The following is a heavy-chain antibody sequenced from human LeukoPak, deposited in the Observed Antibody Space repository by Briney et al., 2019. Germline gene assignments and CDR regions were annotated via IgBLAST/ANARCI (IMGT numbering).Heavy chain of an antibody. Sequence: ASAKVSCKASGYTFTGYYMHWVRQAPGQGLEWMGWINPNSGGTNYAQKFQGRVTMTRDTSISTAYMELSRLRSDDTAVYYCAREVNYYDSSGYYCDYWGQGTLVTVSS. CDR2: INPNSGGT. D-gene: IGHD3-22*01. J-gene: IGHJ4*02. CDR3: AREVNYYDSSGYYCDY. CDR1: GYTFTGYY. V-gene: IGHV1-2*02.